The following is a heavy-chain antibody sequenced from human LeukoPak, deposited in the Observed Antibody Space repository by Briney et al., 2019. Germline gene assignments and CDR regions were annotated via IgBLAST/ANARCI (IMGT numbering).Heavy chain of an antibody. CDR1: GYTFTSYA. CDR3: ARGPIAVAGLDVGDC. Sequence: GASVKVSCKASGYTFTSYAKHWVRQAPGQRLEWMGWINAGNGNTKYSQKFQGRVTITRDTSASTAYMELSSLRSEDTAVYYCARGPIAVAGLDVGDCWGQGTLVTVSS. J-gene: IGHJ4*02. CDR2: INAGNGNT. V-gene: IGHV1-3*01. D-gene: IGHD6-19*01.